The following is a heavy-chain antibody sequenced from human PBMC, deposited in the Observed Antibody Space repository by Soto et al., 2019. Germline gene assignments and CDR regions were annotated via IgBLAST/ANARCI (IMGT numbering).Heavy chain of an antibody. J-gene: IGHJ3*01. CDR1: GFTFNYYW. D-gene: IGHD2-21*02. V-gene: IGHV3-74*01. Sequence: EVQLVESEGGLVQRGGSLRLSCAASGFTFNYYWMHWVYQAPGQGLVWVSHIHSDGSTTTYADSVKGRFTISRDNAKNTLYLQMNSLRAEDTAVYYCVRGDKGGFDLWGQGTTVTVSS. CDR3: VRGDKGGFDL. CDR2: IHSDGSTT.